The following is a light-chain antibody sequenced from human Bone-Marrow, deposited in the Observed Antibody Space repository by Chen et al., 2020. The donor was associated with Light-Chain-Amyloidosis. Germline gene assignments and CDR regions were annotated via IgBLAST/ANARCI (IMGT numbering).Light chain of an antibody. Sequence: SYELTQLPSASVFPVQTARTTCSGDAVPTKYAYWYQQKPGQAPVLVIHRDTERPSGISERFSGSSSGTTATLTISGVQAEDEADYHCQSADSSGTYEVIFGGGTKLTVL. J-gene: IGLJ2*01. CDR2: RDT. CDR1: AVPTKY. V-gene: IGLV3-25*03. CDR3: QSADSSGTYEVI.